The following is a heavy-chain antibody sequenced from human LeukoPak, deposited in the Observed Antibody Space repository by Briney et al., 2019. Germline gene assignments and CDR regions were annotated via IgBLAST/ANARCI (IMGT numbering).Heavy chain of an antibody. J-gene: IGHJ4*02. Sequence: GGSLRLSCAASVFTFCNGCMDWVCQAPGKGLEWVAVIWYDGSNKYYADSVKGRFTISRDNSKNTLFMQMNSLRVDDTAVYYCAKGSLEMASFLQVWRQGTLVTVSS. CDR1: VFTFCNGC. D-gene: IGHD5-24*01. V-gene: IGHV3-33*06. CDR3: AKGSLEMASFLQV. CDR2: IWYDGSNK.